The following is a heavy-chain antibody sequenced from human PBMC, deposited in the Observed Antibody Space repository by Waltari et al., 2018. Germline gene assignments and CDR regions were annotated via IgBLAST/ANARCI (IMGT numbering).Heavy chain of an antibody. D-gene: IGHD2-2*01. CDR2: INAGTGKT. CDR1: GYTFNDYV. V-gene: IGHV1-3*01. J-gene: IGHJ1*01. Sequence: QVQLVQSGAEVKKPGASVKVSCKASGYTFNDYVLHWVRQAPGQSLEWMGWINAGTGKTIYSQKFQGRVIITRDTSASTAYVELSSLASEDTAVYYCARTTHEIEDYAQYWGQGILVTVSS. CDR3: ARTTHEIEDYAQY.